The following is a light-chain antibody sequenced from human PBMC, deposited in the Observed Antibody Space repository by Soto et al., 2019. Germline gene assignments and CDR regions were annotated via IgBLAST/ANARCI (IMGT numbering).Light chain of an antibody. J-gene: IGKJ3*01. CDR2: DAS. CDR1: QSISSY. CDR3: HQRSTGTFT. V-gene: IGKV3-11*01. Sequence: EIVLTQSPATLSLSPGERATLSCRASQSISSYLAWYQQKPDQAPRLLIYDASNRATGIPARFSGSGSGTDFTLTISSLEPEDFAVYYCHQRSTGTFTFGHGTKVDIK.